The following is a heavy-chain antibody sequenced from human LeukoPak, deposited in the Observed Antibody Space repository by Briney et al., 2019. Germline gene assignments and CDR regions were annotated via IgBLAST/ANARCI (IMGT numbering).Heavy chain of an antibody. CDR3: ARIGGGSWRNPGYWFDP. D-gene: IGHD2-15*01. CDR1: GASISSASDY. Sequence: PSETLSLTCAVSGASISSASDYWGWIRQPPGKGLEWLWSIYYGGSTYDNPSLRSRVTISVDTSKNQFSLKLTSVTAADTAVYYCARIGGGSWRNPGYWFDPWGQGNLVTVSS. J-gene: IGHJ5*02. CDR2: IYYGGST. V-gene: IGHV4-39*01.